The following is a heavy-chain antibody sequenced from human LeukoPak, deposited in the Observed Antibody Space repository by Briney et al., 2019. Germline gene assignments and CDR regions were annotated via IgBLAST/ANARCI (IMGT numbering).Heavy chain of an antibody. D-gene: IGHD6-6*01. CDR2: IYYSGTS. J-gene: IGHJ4*02. CDR1: GGSISSGGYY. CDR3: ARIERSSYSLGFDY. V-gene: IGHV4-31*03. Sequence: PSETLSVTCTVSGGSISSGGYYWSWIRQHPGKGLEWIGHIYYSGTSFYNPSLTSRVTISVDTSKNQFSLKLTSVNDADTAVYYCARIERSSYSLGFDYWGQGTLVTVSS.